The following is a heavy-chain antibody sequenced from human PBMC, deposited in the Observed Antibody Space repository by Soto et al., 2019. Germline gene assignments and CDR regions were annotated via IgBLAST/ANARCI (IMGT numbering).Heavy chain of an antibody. J-gene: IGHJ6*03. Sequence: EAQLVESGGGLVQPGGSLRLSCAASGFTFSNYEMHWVRQAPGKGLEYVSGISNNGAHTDYAKSVKGRFTISRDNSENTLYLKRGSLRAEDLPLYSWAKGGYGSSWPNVYMAVGGKGPPVTVSS. CDR3: AKGGYGSSWPNVYMAV. CDR1: GFTFSNYE. D-gene: IGHD6-13*01. V-gene: IGHV3-64*01. CDR2: ISNNGAHT.